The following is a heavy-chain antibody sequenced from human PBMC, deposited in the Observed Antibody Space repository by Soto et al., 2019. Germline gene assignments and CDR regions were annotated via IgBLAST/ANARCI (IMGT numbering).Heavy chain of an antibody. D-gene: IGHD2-2*01. Sequence: QITLKESGPTLVTPTQPLTLTCTFSGFSLSTTAEGVGWIRQPPGKALEWLALVYWDDDERYSPSLKSRLTITKDTSKTQVVLTMTNVDPVDTATYYCAHGSCSSADCYPNPYLDYWGQGILVTVSS. CDR2: VYWDDDE. V-gene: IGHV2-5*02. CDR1: GFSLSTTAEG. CDR3: AHGSCSSADCYPNPYLDY. J-gene: IGHJ4*02.